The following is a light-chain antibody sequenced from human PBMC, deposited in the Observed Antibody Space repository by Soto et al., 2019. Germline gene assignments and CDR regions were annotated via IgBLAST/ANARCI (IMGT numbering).Light chain of an antibody. CDR3: QQRSNWPIT. CDR1: RRVYSN. Sequence: ILMTESPYTLSVSPGESATLSCMASRRVYSNSAWYQQKPGQAPRLLIYDASNRATGIPARFSGSGSGTDFTLTISSLEPEDFAVYYCQQRSNWPITFGQGTRLEIK. CDR2: DAS. V-gene: IGKV3-11*01. J-gene: IGKJ5*01.